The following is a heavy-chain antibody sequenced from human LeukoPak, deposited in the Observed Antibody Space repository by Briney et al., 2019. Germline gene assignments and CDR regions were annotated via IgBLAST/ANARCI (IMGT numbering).Heavy chain of an antibody. D-gene: IGHD3-22*01. V-gene: IGHV3-48*03. CDR2: LSSSGSAF. CDR3: ARDYGGGDSSGYYYEGGVDY. Sequence: PGGSLRLSCEDSGFTFRSYEMNWVRQAPGKGLEWIAYLSSSGSAFSYADSVKGRFTIARDNAKNSVYLEMNSLRAEDTAVYYCARDYGGGDSSGYYYEGGVDYWGQGTLVTVSS. CDR1: GFTFRSYE. J-gene: IGHJ4*02.